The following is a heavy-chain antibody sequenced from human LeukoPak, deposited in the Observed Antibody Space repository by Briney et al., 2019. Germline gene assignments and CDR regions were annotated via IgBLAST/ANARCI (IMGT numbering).Heavy chain of an antibody. D-gene: IGHD2-2*02. CDR3: ARENRYCSSTSCYTEFDY. CDR2: IIPIFGTA. V-gene: IGHV1-69*13. CDR1: GYTFTSYA. J-gene: IGHJ4*02. Sequence: ASVKVSRKASGYTFTSYAISWVRQAPGQGLEWMGGIIPIFGTANYAQKFQGRVTITADESTSTAYMELSSLRSEDTAVYYCARENRYCSSTSCYTEFDYWGQGTLVTVSS.